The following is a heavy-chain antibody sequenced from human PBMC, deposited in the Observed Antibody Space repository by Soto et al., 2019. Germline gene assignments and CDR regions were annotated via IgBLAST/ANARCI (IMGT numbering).Heavy chain of an antibody. CDR2: VYYDGST. D-gene: IGHD1-26*01. Sequence: SETLSLTCSVSGDSVSSYYWSWIRQPPGKGLEWIGYVYYDGSTNYNPSLETRVTISIDTSKNQVSPKLNSVTAADTAVYHRARGRRSPTVYYGLDVWGQGTTVTVSS. J-gene: IGHJ6*02. CDR3: ARGRRSPTVYYGLDV. CDR1: GDSVSSYY. V-gene: IGHV4-59*02.